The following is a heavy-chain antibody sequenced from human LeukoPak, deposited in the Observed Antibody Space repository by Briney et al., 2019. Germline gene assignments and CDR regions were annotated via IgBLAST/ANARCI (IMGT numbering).Heavy chain of an antibody. J-gene: IGHJ5*02. CDR2: IYTSGST. Sequence: SQTLSLTCTVSGGSISSGSYYWSWIRQPAGKGLEWIGRIYTSGSTNYNPSLKSRVTISVDTSKNQFSLKLSSVTAADTAVYYCARDDCSSTSCYNWFDPWGQGTLVTVSS. CDR3: ARDDCSSTSCYNWFDP. D-gene: IGHD2-2*01. V-gene: IGHV4-61*02. CDR1: GGSISSGSYY.